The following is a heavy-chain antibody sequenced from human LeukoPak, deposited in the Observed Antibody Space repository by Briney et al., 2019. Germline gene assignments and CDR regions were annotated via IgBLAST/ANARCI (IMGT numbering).Heavy chain of an antibody. CDR3: VRWGLGKGEAFNI. CDR2: INSDGSNT. J-gene: IGHJ3*02. V-gene: IGHV3-74*01. Sequence: GGSLRLSCAASGFSFSSYWMHWVRQVPGKGLVWVSRINSDGSNTNYADSVKGRFTISGDNAKNTLYLQMNSLRAEDTAVYYCVRWGLGKGEAFNIWGQGTMVTVSS. D-gene: IGHD3-10*01. CDR1: GFSFSSYW.